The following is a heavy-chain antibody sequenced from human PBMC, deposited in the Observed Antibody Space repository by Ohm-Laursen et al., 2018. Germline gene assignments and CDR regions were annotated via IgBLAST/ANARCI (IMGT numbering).Heavy chain of an antibody. Sequence: SLRLSCAASGFTFSSYAMNWVRQSPGKGLEWVSYISSGSGTIYYADSVKGRFTISRDNAKNSLYLQMNSLRAEDTAVYYCARVSSSFIVVPYYFDYWGQGTLVTVSS. J-gene: IGHJ4*02. D-gene: IGHD1-26*01. CDR3: ARVSSSFIVVPYYFDY. CDR2: ISSGSGTI. V-gene: IGHV3-48*04. CDR1: GFTFSSYA.